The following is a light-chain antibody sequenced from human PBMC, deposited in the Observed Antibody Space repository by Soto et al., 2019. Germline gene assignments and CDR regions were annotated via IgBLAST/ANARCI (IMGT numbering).Light chain of an antibody. CDR2: DVS. CDR1: SSDVGGYNY. Sequence: QSALTQPASVSGSPGQSITISCTGTSSDVGGYNYVSWYQQHPGKAPKLMIYDVSTRPSGVSNRFSGSKSGTTASLTISGLQAEDEADYYCSSYTSSSVVFGGGTKVTVL. J-gene: IGLJ2*01. V-gene: IGLV2-14*01. CDR3: SSYTSSSVV.